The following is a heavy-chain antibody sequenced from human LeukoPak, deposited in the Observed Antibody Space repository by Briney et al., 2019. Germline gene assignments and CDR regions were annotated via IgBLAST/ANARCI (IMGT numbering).Heavy chain of an antibody. J-gene: IGHJ4*02. CDR3: ARARSGNYFDY. V-gene: IGHV3-48*01. Sequence: GGSLRLSCAASGFTFSSVSMSWVRQAPGKGLEWISYISSSSSTIYYADSVKGRFTISRDNAKNSVYLQMSSLRAEDTAVYSCARARSGNYFDYWGQGTLVTVSS. D-gene: IGHD3-3*01. CDR2: ISSSSSTI. CDR1: GFTFSSVS.